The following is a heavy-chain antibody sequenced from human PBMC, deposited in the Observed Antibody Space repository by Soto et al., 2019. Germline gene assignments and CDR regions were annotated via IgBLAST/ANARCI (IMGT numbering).Heavy chain of an antibody. CDR1: GFTFSSYG. J-gene: IGHJ6*02. Sequence: QVPLVESGGGVVQPGRSLRLSCAASGFTFSSYGMHWVRQAPGKGLEWVAVISYDGSNKYYADSVKGRFTISRDNSKNTLYLQMNSLRAEDTAVYYCAKDTTSITMVRTKYYYYGMDVWGQGTTVTVSS. V-gene: IGHV3-30*18. CDR3: AKDTTSITMVRTKYYYYGMDV. CDR2: ISYDGSNK. D-gene: IGHD3-10*01.